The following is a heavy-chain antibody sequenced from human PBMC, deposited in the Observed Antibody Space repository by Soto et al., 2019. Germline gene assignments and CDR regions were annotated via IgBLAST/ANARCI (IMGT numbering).Heavy chain of an antibody. CDR3: ARRYSGYDFDY. CDR2: INHSGST. J-gene: IGHJ4*02. Sequence: QVQLQQWGARLLKPSETLSLTCAVYGGSFSGYYWSWIRQPPGKGLEWIGEINHSGSTNYNPSLKRRVTTSVDTSKDQFSLKLSSVTAADTAVYYCARRYSGYDFDYWGQGILVTVSS. D-gene: IGHD5-12*01. CDR1: GGSFSGYY. V-gene: IGHV4-34*01.